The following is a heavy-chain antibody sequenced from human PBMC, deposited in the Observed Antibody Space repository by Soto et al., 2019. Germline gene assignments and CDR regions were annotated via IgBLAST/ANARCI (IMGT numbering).Heavy chain of an antibody. J-gene: IGHJ3*01. CDR1: GYSFTSYW. Sequence: PGESLKISCKGSGYSFTSYWIGWVRQMPGKGLEWMGIIYPGDSDTRYSPSFQGQVTISADKSISTAYLQWSSLKASDTAMYYCARHSRGVIFSEDDAFDCPGQGTMVTVSS. CDR2: IYPGDSDT. V-gene: IGHV5-51*01. CDR3: ARHSRGVIFSEDDAFDC. D-gene: IGHD2-21*01.